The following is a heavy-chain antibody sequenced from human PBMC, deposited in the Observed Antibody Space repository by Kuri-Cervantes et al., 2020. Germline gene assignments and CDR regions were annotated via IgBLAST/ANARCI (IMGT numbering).Heavy chain of an antibody. J-gene: IGHJ6*02. CDR1: GGSFSGYY. D-gene: IGHD5-18*01. V-gene: IGHV4-59*01. Sequence: GSLRLSCAVYGGSFSGYYWSWIRQPPGKGLEWIGYIYYSGSTNYNPSLKSRVTISVDTSKNQFSLKLSSVTAADTAVYYCARSSMVSYYYYGMDVWGQGTTVTVSS. CDR3: ARSSMVSYYYYGMDV. CDR2: IYYSGST.